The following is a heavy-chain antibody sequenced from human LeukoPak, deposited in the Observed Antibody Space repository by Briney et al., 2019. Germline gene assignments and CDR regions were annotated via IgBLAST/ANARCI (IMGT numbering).Heavy chain of an antibody. CDR2: ISSSSSTI. Sequence: PGGSLRLSCTASRFTFSSYSMNWVRQAPGKGLEWVSYISSSSSTIYYADSVKGRFTISRDNAKNSLYLQMNSLRAEDTAVYYCARARNGDEKPPPFDYWGQGTLVTVSS. J-gene: IGHJ4*02. V-gene: IGHV3-48*01. CDR3: ARARNGDEKPPPFDY. D-gene: IGHD1-14*01. CDR1: RFTFSSYS.